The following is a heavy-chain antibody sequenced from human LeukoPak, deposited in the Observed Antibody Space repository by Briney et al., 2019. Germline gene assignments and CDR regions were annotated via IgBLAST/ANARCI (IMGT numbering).Heavy chain of an antibody. Sequence: SETLSLTCTVSGGSISSGSYYWSWIRQPPGKGLEWIGYIYYSGSTNYNPSLKSRVTISVDTSKNQFSLKLSSVTAADTAVYYCAREGGSYWGNWFDPWGQGTLVTVSS. D-gene: IGHD1-26*01. CDR2: IYYSGST. V-gene: IGHV4-61*01. CDR3: AREGGSYWGNWFDP. CDR1: GGSISSGSYY. J-gene: IGHJ5*02.